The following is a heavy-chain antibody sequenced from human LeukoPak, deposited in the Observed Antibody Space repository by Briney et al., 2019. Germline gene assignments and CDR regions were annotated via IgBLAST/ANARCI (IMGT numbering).Heavy chain of an antibody. J-gene: IGHJ4*02. Sequence: GESLKISGKGSGYSFTSYWIGWVRQMPGKGLEWMGIIYPGDSDTRYSPSFQGQVTISADKSISTTYLQWSSLKASDTAMYYCARRVYYGSGPRYYFDYWGQGTLVTVSS. CDR1: GYSFTSYW. CDR2: IYPGDSDT. V-gene: IGHV5-51*01. CDR3: ARRVYYGSGPRYYFDY. D-gene: IGHD3-10*01.